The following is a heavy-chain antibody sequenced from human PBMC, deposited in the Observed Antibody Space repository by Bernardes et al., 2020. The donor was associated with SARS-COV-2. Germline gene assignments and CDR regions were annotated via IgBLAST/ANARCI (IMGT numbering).Heavy chain of an antibody. Sequence: SETLSLTCTVSGGSISSSNYYWGWIRQPPGKGLEWIGSIYSSGSSYYNPSLQSRVRESVDTSKNQFSLRLSFVTAAVTAVYYCAGSSCGIDCYIGGLRSWDYGMDVWGQGTTVTVSS. CDR1: GGSISSSNYY. CDR3: AGSSCGIDCYIGGLRSWDYGMDV. CDR2: IYSSGSS. V-gene: IGHV4-39*01. D-gene: IGHD2-21*02. J-gene: IGHJ6*02.